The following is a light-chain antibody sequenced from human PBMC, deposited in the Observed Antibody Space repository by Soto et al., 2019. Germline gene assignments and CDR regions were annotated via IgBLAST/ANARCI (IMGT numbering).Light chain of an antibody. Sequence: DIQMTQSPSALSASVGDRVTITCQASQDISDVLNWYQQQQGKXXKXXIYDASKLQTGVPSRFSGRGSGKDFTFTISSLQPDDSATYYCQQFYDLPITFGQGTRLEIK. CDR3: QQFYDLPIT. J-gene: IGKJ5*01. CDR1: QDISDV. CDR2: DAS. V-gene: IGKV1-33*01.